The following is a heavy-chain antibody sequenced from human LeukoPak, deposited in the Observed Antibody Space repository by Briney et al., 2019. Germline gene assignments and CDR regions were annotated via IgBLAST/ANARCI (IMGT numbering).Heavy chain of an antibody. CDR3: AEDLVNYYDSSGYLPALDFDY. CDR2: IWYDGSNK. V-gene: IGHV3-33*06. Sequence: GGSLRLSCAASGFTFSSYGMHWVRQAPGKGLEWVAVIWYDGSNKYYADSVKGRFTISRDNSKNTLYLQMNSLRAEDTAVYYCAEDLVNYYDSSGYLPALDFDYWGQGTLVTVSS. D-gene: IGHD3-22*01. CDR1: GFTFSSYG. J-gene: IGHJ4*02.